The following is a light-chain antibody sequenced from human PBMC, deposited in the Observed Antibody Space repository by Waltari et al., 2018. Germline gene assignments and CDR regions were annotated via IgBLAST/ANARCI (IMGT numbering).Light chain of an antibody. CDR1: QSVTY. Sequence: ETVLTQSPATLSLSPGERATLSCRASQSVTYLARHQQKPGQAPRLLISEASNRATGIPARFSGSGSGTDFTLTISSLEPEDFAVYYCHQHNNWPHTFGQGTKLEIK. V-gene: IGKV3-11*01. CDR3: HQHNNWPHT. CDR2: EAS. J-gene: IGKJ2*01.